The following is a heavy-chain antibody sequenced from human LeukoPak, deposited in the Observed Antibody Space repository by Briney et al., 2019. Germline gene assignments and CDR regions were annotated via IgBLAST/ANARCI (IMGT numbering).Heavy chain of an antibody. V-gene: IGHV4-34*12. D-gene: IGHD6-13*01. CDR2: IVHSGNT. Sequence: KASETLSLTCAVYGGSFSGYYWSWIRQPPGKGLEWIGEIVHSGNTKYNPSLKSRVTISVDTSKNQFSLNLTSVTAADTAVHYCARFGSSTWYKGAFDIWGQGTMVTVAS. CDR1: GGSFSGYY. CDR3: ARFGSSTWYKGAFDI. J-gene: IGHJ3*02.